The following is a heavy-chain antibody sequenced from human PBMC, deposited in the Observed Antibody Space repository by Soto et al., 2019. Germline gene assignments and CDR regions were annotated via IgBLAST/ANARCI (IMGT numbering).Heavy chain of an antibody. V-gene: IGHV1-69*13. CDR3: ARDPARMKQLVPIFDP. CDR2: IIPIFGTA. D-gene: IGHD6-13*01. J-gene: IGHJ5*02. CDR1: GGTFSSYA. Sequence: SVKVSCKASGGTFSSYAISWVRQAPGQGLEWMGGIIPIFGTANYAQKFQGRVTITADESTSTAYMELGSLRSEDTAVYYCARDPARMKQLVPIFDPWGQGTLVTVSS.